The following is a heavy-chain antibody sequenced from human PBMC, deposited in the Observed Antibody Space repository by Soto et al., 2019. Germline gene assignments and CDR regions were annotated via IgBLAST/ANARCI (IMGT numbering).Heavy chain of an antibody. V-gene: IGHV3-23*01. CDR1: GFTFSSYA. Sequence: GGSLRLSCAASGFTFSSYAMSWVRQAPGKGLEWVSAISGSGGSTYYADSVKGRFTISRDNSKNTLYLQMNSLRAEDTAVYYCAKGPYYDYIWGSYRPEQNNWFDPWGQGTLVTVSS. J-gene: IGHJ5*02. CDR2: ISGSGGST. D-gene: IGHD3-16*02. CDR3: AKGPYYDYIWGSYRPEQNNWFDP.